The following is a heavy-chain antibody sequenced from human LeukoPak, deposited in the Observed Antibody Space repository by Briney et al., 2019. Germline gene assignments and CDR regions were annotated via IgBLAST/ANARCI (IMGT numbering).Heavy chain of an antibody. CDR3: ALTRGYISGSYNFDY. V-gene: IGHV3-48*01. Sequence: PGGSLRLSCAASGFTFSSYSMNWVRQAPGKGLEWVSYISSSSSTIYYADSVKGRFTISRDNAKNSLYLQMNSLRAEDTAVYYCALTRGYISGSYNFDYWGQGTLVSVSS. D-gene: IGHD5-18*01. CDR1: GFTFSSYS. J-gene: IGHJ4*02. CDR2: ISSSSSTI.